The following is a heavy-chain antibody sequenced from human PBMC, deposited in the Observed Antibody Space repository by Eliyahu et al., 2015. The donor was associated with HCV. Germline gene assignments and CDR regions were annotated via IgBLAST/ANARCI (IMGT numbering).Heavy chain of an antibody. Sequence: EVQLVETGGGLXQPGGSLRLSCAASGFTXSXXYMSWVRQAPGKGLXWVSVIYXXGSTYYADSVKGRFTISRDNSKNTLYLQMNSLRAEDTAVYYCARMNYYDSSGYYLAYYYYGMDVWGQGTTVTVSS. CDR2: IYXXGST. CDR3: ARMNYYDSSGYYLAYYYYGMDV. CDR1: GFTXSXXY. J-gene: IGHJ6*02. D-gene: IGHD3-22*01. V-gene: IGHV3-53*02.